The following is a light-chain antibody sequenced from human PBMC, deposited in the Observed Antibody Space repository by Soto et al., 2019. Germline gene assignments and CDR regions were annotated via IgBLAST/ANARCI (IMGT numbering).Light chain of an antibody. CDR3: QQYNNWYS. CDR1: QSVSSN. V-gene: IGKV3-15*01. Sequence: ETAMTQSPATLSVSPGERATLSCRASQSVSSNLAWYQQKPGQAPRLLIYGASTRATGIPARFSGSGSGTEFTLTISSLQSEDFALYYCQQYNNWYSFGQGTKLESK. CDR2: GAS. J-gene: IGKJ2*03.